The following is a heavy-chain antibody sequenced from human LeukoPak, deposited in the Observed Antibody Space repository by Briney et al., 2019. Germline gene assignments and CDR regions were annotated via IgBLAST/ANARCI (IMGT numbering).Heavy chain of an antibody. Sequence: PGGSLRLSCAASGFTFSSYWMSWVRQAPGKGLEWVANINQDGSAKHYVDSVKGRFTISRDNGKNSLYLQMDSLSVEDTAVYFCAKGVNTVSFTFDYWGQGTLVTVSS. J-gene: IGHJ4*02. CDR3: AKGVNTVSFTFDY. CDR1: GFTFSSYW. CDR2: INQDGSAK. D-gene: IGHD3-22*01. V-gene: IGHV3-7*05.